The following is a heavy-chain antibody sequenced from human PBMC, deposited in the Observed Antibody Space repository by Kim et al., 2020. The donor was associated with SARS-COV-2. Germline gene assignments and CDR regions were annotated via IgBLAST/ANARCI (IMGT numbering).Heavy chain of an antibody. V-gene: IGHV3-7*01. CDR3: ARDLDSSNSNWFDP. CDR2: IKQDGSEK. CDR1: GFTFSSYW. Sequence: GGSLRLSCVASGFTFSSYWMSWVRQAPGKGLEWVANIKQDGSEKYYVDSVKGRFTISRDNAKNSLYLQMNSLRAEDTAVYYCARDLDSSNSNWFDPWGQGTLVTVSS. D-gene: IGHD6-13*01. J-gene: IGHJ5*02.